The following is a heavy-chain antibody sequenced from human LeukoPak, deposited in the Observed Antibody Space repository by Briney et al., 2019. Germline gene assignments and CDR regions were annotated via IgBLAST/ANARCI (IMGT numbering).Heavy chain of an antibody. CDR2: IYYSGST. D-gene: IGHD6-6*01. CDR3: ARSEYSSSSGWFDP. Sequence: PSETLSLTCTVSGGSISSYYWSWIRQPPGKGLEWIGYIYYSGSTNYNPSLKSRVTISVDTSKNQFSLKLSSVTAADTAVYYCARSEYSSSSGWFDPWGQGTLVTASS. J-gene: IGHJ5*02. CDR1: GGSISSYY. V-gene: IGHV4-59*08.